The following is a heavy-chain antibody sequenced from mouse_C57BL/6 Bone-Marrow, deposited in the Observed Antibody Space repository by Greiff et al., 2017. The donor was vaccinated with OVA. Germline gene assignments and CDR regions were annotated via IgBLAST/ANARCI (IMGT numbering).Heavy chain of an antibody. CDR3: ARARAYGSSHAMDY. V-gene: IGHV3-3*01. CDR1: GFSINSDCY. J-gene: IGHJ4*01. D-gene: IGHD1-1*01. CDR2: TFYSGIT. Sequence: EVQLQESGPSLVRPSQTLSLTCTVPGFSINSDCYWIWIRQFPGNKLEYIGYTFYSGITYYNPSLESRTYITRDTSKNQFSLKLSSVTTEDTATYYCARARAYGSSHAMDYWGQGTSVTVSS.